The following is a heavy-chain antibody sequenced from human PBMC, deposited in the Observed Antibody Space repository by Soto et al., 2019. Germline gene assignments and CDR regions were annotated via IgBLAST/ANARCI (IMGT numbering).Heavy chain of an antibody. CDR3: ARDFGGFDP. D-gene: IGHD3-3*01. J-gene: IGHJ5*02. CDR2: INAGNGNR. CDR1: GYTFSSYA. Sequence: QVQLVQSGAEEKKPGASVKVSCKASGYTFSSYAMHWVRQAPGQRLEWMGWINAGNGNRKYSQKFQGRVTITRDTSASTAYMELSSLRSEGTAVYYCARDFGGFDPWGQGTLVTVSS. V-gene: IGHV1-3*05.